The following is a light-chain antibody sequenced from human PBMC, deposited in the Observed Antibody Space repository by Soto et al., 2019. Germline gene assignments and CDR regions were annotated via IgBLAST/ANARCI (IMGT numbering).Light chain of an antibody. CDR1: NTGSKS. CDR3: QVWDSSSDHVV. Sequence: SYELTQPPSVSVAPGKTARITCGGNNTGSKSVHWYQQKPGQAPVLGIYYDSDRPSGIPERFSGSNSGNTSSLTISRVEAGDEADYYCQVWDSSSDHVVFGGGTKLTVL. CDR2: YDS. J-gene: IGLJ2*01. V-gene: IGLV3-21*04.